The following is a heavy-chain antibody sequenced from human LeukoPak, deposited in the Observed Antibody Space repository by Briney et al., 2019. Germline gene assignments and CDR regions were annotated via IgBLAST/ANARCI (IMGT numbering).Heavy chain of an antibody. CDR3: ASGSRGTNCDY. CDR1: GYTLTGYY. Sequence: ASVKVSCKASGYTLTGYYMHWVRQAPGQGREWMGLINPNNGGTSYAQKFQGRVSMTRDTSINTAYMELSRLRSDDTAVYFCASGSRGTNCDYWGQGTLVTVSS. J-gene: IGHJ4*02. D-gene: IGHD3-10*01. V-gene: IGHV1-2*02. CDR2: INPNNGGT.